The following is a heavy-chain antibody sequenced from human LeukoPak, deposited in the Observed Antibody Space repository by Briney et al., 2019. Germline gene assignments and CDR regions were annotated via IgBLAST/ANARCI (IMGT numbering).Heavy chain of an antibody. J-gene: IGHJ4*02. D-gene: IGHD1-26*01. CDR2: VYSGGTT. Sequence: GGSLRLSCAASGFTVSSYYMTWVSQAPGKGLEWVSVVYSGGTTYYADSVKGRFTISRDNSKNTLYLQMNSLRAEDTAVYYCAKDSLVGATTYYFDYWGQGTLVTVSS. CDR1: GFTVSSYY. V-gene: IGHV3-66*02. CDR3: AKDSLVGATTYYFDY.